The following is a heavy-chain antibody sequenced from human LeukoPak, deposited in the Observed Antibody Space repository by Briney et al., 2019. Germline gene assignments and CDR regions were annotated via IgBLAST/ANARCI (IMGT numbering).Heavy chain of an antibody. D-gene: IGHD3-10*01. Sequence: SETLSLACAVYGGSFNGYYWSWIRQPPGKGLEWIGEINHSGSTNYSPSLKSRVTISVDTSKNQFSLKVSSVTAADTAVYYCARASYGSGSYYEDYFYYMDVWGKGTTVTISS. V-gene: IGHV4-34*01. J-gene: IGHJ6*03. CDR3: ARASYGSGSYYEDYFYYMDV. CDR1: GGSFNGYY. CDR2: INHSGST.